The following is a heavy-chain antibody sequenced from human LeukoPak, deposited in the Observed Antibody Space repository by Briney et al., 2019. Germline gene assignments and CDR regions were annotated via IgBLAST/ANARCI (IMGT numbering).Heavy chain of an antibody. J-gene: IGHJ4*02. CDR2: IWYDGSNK. CDR1: GFSFSTHG. CDR3: ARGYYHDSGTGLAYFDY. V-gene: IGHV3-33*01. D-gene: IGHD3-10*01. Sequence: PGRSLRLSCAASGFSFSTHGMHWVRQAPGKGLEWVALIWYDGSNKYYADSVKGRFTISRDNSKNTVYLQMNSLTSDDTSLYYCARGYYHDSGTGLAYFDYWGQGTLVTVSS.